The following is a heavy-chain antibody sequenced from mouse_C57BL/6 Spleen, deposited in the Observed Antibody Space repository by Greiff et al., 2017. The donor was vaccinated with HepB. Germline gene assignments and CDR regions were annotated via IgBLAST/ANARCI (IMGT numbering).Heavy chain of an antibody. V-gene: IGHV1-82*01. Sequence: VQGVESGPELVKPGASVKISCKASGYAFSSSWMNWVKQRPGKGLEWIGRIYPGDGDTNYNGKFKGKATLTADKSSSTAYMQLSSLTSEDSAVYFCARWGFDYWGQGTTLTVSS. CDR2: IYPGDGDT. J-gene: IGHJ2*01. CDR1: GYAFSSSW. CDR3: ARWGFDY.